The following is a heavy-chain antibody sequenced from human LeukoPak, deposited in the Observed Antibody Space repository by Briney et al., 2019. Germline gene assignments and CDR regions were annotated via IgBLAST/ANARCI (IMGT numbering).Heavy chain of an antibody. D-gene: IGHD3-10*01. CDR3: ARGGRSEITMVRGVITTRYYYYGMDV. CDR2: ISAYNGNT. CDR1: GYTFTSYG. J-gene: IGHJ6*02. V-gene: IGHV1-18*01. Sequence: GASVKVSCKASGYTFTSYGISWVRQAPGQGLEWMGWISAYNGNTNYAQKLQGRVTMTTDTSTSTAYMELRSLRSDDTAVYYCARGGRSEITMVRGVITTRYYYYGMDVWGQGTTVTVSS.